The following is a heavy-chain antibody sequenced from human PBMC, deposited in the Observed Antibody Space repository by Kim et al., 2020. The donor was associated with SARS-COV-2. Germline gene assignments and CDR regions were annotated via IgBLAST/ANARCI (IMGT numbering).Heavy chain of an antibody. CDR3: ARFRGDGYNYVDY. Sequence: YNPSLKSRVTISVDTSKNQFSLKLNSVTAADTAVYYCARFRGDGYNYVDYWGQGTLVSVSS. J-gene: IGHJ4*02. V-gene: IGHV4-59*01. D-gene: IGHD3-10*01.